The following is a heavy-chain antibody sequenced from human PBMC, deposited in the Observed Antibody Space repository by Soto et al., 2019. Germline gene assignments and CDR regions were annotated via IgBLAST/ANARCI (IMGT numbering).Heavy chain of an antibody. CDR2: IIPIFGTA. D-gene: IGHD5-18*01. CDR1: GGTFSTYA. V-gene: IGHV1-69*13. Sequence: SVKVSCKASGGTFSTYAISWLRQAPGQGLEWVGGIIPIFGTANYAQKFQGRVTITADESTSTAYMELSSLRSEDTAVYYCARAAYSYGTAYLSYYYGMDVWGQGTTVTVSS. CDR3: ARAAYSYGTAYLSYYYGMDV. J-gene: IGHJ6*02.